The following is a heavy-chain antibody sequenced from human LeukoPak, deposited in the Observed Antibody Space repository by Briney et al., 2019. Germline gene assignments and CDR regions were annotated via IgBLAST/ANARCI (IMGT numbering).Heavy chain of an antibody. CDR2: INPTTGGT. CDR1: XYTLTGYY. CDR3: ARVASGSYYFDY. Sequence: ASVXXXXXXSXYTLTGYYXHWVRQAPGQGGEGMGWINPTTGGTTYPQKFQGSVTMTSDTSISTAYMELSRLRSDDTAVYYCARVASGSYYFDYWGQGTLVTVSS. V-gene: IGHV1-2*02. D-gene: IGHD1-26*01. J-gene: IGHJ4*02.